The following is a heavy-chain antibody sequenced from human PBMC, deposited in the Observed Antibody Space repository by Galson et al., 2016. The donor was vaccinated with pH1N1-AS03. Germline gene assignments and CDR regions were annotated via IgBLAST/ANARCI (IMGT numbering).Heavy chain of an antibody. J-gene: IGHJ4*02. Sequence: PALVKPTQTLTLTCTFSGFSLSTGGVHVAWIRQPPGKALEWLALIFWDGETRYRPSLTSRLTITKDTSKNEVVLTMTNMDPVDTATYYRARSTHVNEGLDFWGQGTLVTVSS. D-gene: IGHD2-8*01. CDR1: GFSLSTGGVH. V-gene: IGHV2-5*02. CDR2: IFWDGET. CDR3: ARSTHVNEGLDF.